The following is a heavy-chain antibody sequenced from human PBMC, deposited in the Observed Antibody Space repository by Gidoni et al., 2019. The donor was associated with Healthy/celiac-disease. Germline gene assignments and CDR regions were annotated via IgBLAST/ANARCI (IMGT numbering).Heavy chain of an antibody. CDR2: IIPIFGTA. CDR3: ARDPNPTYYYDSSDEDWFDP. CDR1: GGTFSSYA. V-gene: IGHV1-69*06. Sequence: QVQLVQSGAEVKKPGSSVKVSCKASGGTFSSYAISWVRQAPGQGLEWMGGIIPIFGTANYAQKFQGRVTITADKSTSTAYMELSSLRSEDTAVYYCARDPNPTYYYDSSDEDWFDPWGQGTLVTVSS. D-gene: IGHD3-22*01. J-gene: IGHJ5*02.